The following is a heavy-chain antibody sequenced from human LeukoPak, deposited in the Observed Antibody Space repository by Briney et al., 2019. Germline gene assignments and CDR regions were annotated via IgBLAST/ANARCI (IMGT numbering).Heavy chain of an antibody. CDR3: ARSGSYYYDKSRRAPYYFDY. D-gene: IGHD3-22*01. CDR2: FYYRGGT. V-gene: IGHV4-59*11. Sequence: SETLSLTCTVSGGSISSHYWTWIRQPPGKGLEWIGYFYYRGGTNYNPSLQSRVTISVDTSKNQFSLKLSSVTAADTAVYYCARSGSYYYDKSRRAPYYFDYWGQGTLVTVSS. CDR1: GGSISSHY. J-gene: IGHJ4*02.